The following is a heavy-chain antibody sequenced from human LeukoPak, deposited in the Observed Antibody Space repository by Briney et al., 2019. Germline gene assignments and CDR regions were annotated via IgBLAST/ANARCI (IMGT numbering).Heavy chain of an antibody. CDR3: ATLYGDYNWYFDL. V-gene: IGHV3-23*01. D-gene: IGHD4-17*01. CDR1: GLSLNRYV. J-gene: IGHJ2*01. CDR2: ISASGGTT. Sequence: GGSLGLSCEASGLSLNRYVMGWVRQAPGKGLEWVSTISASGGTTYYTDSVQGRFTISRDNSKNTLYLQMNSLRAEDTALYYCATLYGDYNWYFDLWGRGTLVNVSS.